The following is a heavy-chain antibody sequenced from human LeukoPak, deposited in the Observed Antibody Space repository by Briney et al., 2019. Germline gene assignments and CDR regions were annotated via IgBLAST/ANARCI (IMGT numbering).Heavy chain of an antibody. CDR2: ISYSGST. Sequence: SETLSLTCSVSGGSISSTTYYWGWIRQPPGKGLEWIGSISYSGSTYYNPSLKSRVTISLDMSNNQFSLKLSSVTAADTAMYYCAKSNGYGLIDYWGQGTLVTVSS. D-gene: IGHD5-12*01. CDR1: GGSISSTTYY. CDR3: AKSNGYGLIDY. J-gene: IGHJ4*02. V-gene: IGHV4-39*01.